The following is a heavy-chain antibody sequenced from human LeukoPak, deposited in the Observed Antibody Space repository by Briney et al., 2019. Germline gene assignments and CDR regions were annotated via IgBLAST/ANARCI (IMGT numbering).Heavy chain of an antibody. D-gene: IGHD3-16*01. V-gene: IGHV4-61*05. J-gene: IGHJ5*02. CDR3: ARFTPQGYGWGGYNRFDP. Sequence: PSETLSLTCTVSGGSIKSNDYYWGWVRQPPGKGLEWIGYIYYSGSTNYNPSLKSRVTISVDTSKNQFSLNLTSVTAADTAVYYCARFTPQGYGWGGYNRFDPWGQGTLVTVSS. CDR2: IYYSGST. CDR1: GGSIKSNDYY.